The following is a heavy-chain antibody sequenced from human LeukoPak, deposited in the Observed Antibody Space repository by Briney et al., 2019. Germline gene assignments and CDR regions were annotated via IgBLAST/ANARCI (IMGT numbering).Heavy chain of an antibody. V-gene: IGHV3-21*01. D-gene: IGHD3-16*01. CDR1: GFTFSSYS. J-gene: IGHJ4*02. CDR3: ARDLGTTPDGYYFDY. Sequence: KPGGSLRLSCAASGFTFSSYSMNWVRQAPGKGLEWVSSISSSSYIYYADSVKGRFTISRDNAKNSLYLQMNSLRAEDTAVYYCARDLGTTPDGYYFDYWGQGTLVTVSS. CDR2: ISSSSYI.